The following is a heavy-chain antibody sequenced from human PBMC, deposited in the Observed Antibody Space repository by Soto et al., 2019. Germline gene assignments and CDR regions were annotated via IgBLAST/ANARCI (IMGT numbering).Heavy chain of an antibody. CDR2: IDPSDSAS. CDR3: ARQMSTSERGHWVYYFDY. J-gene: IGHJ4*02. CDR1: GYSFAGYW. V-gene: IGHV5-10-1*03. D-gene: IGHD1-26*01. Sequence: VQLEQSGAEVKKAGASLRISCKGSGYSFAGYWITWVRQKPGKGLEWMGRIDPSDSASSDSPSFRGHVTLSGDRSINTVYLQWDSLQASDTAIYYCARQMSTSERGHWVYYFDYWGQGTLVTVSS.